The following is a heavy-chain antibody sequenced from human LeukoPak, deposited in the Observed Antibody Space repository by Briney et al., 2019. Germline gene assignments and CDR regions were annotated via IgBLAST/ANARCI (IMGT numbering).Heavy chain of an antibody. CDR3: AGSLRARPFDY. CDR2: IYHSGST. Sequence: SETLSLTCAVSGYSISSGYYWGWIRQPPGKGLEWIGSIYHSGSTYYNPALMRRVTISVHTSKNQFSLKLSSVTAADTAVYYCAGSLRARPFDYGGQGTLVTVSS. CDR1: GYSISSGYY. J-gene: IGHJ4*01. V-gene: IGHV4-38-2*01.